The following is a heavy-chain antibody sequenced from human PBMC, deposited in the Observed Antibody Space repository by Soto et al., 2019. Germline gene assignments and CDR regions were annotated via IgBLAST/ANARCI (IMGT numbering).Heavy chain of an antibody. CDR3: AKDTKDIVVVPAAIRNYYGMDV. CDR1: GFTFSSYA. V-gene: IGHV3-23*01. CDR2: ISGSGGST. D-gene: IGHD2-2*02. Sequence: GGSLRLSCAASGFTFSSYAMSWVRQAPGKGLEWVSAISGSGGSTYYADSVKGRFTISRDNSKNTLYLQMNSLRAEDTAVYYCAKDTKDIVVVPAAIRNYYGMDVWGQGTTVTVSS. J-gene: IGHJ6*02.